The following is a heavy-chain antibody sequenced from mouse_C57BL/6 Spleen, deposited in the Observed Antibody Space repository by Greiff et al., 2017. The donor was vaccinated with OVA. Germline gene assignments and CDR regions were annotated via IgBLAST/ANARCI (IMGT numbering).Heavy chain of an antibody. CDR2: IHPNSGST. CDR3: AREGDGYFRYFDV. J-gene: IGHJ1*03. Sequence: QVQLQQSGAELVKPGASVKLSCKASGYTFTSYWMHWVKQRPGQGLEWIGMIHPNSGSTNYNEKFKSKATLTVDKSSSTAYMQLSSLTSEDSAVYYCAREGDGYFRYFDVWGTGTTVTVSS. D-gene: IGHD2-3*01. V-gene: IGHV1-64*01. CDR1: GYTFTSYW.